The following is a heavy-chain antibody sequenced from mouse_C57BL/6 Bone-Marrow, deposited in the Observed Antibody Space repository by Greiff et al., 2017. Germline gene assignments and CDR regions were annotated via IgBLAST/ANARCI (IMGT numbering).Heavy chain of an antibody. CDR1: GFNIKNTY. V-gene: IGHV14-3*01. CDR3: AGLLLRYHYYARDY. J-gene: IGHJ4*01. CDR2: IDPANGNT. D-gene: IGHD1-1*01. Sequence: EVQLQQSVAELVRPGASVKLSCTASGFNIKNTYMPWVKQRPEQGLEWIGRIDPANGNTKYAPKFQGKATITADTSSNTAYLQLSSLTSEDTAIYYWAGLLLRYHYYARDYWGQGTSVTVSS.